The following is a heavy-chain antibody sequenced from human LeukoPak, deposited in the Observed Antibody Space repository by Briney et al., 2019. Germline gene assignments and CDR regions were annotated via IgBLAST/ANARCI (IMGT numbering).Heavy chain of an antibody. Sequence: ASVKVSCKASGYTFTSYDINWVRQATGQGLEWMGWMNPNSGNTGYAQKFQGRVAMTRNTSISTAYMELSSLRSEDTAVYYCATNDYGGNSDWFDPWGQGTLVTVSS. CDR2: MNPNSGNT. CDR3: ATNDYGGNSDWFDP. D-gene: IGHD4-23*01. CDR1: GYTFTSYD. J-gene: IGHJ5*02. V-gene: IGHV1-8*01.